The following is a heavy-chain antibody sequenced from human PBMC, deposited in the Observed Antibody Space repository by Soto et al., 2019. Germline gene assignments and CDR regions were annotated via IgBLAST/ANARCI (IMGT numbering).Heavy chain of an antibody. CDR3: ATEGGVYCAPEAVDI. J-gene: IGHJ6*04. D-gene: IGHD5-12*01. CDR2: LDPEDGEA. Sequence: ASVKVSCKFSGYTLTELSMRWVRQAPGKGLEWMVGLDPEDGEAIYAQKFQGRVTMTEDTSTDTAYMELSSLRSEDTAVYYCATEGGVYCAPEAVDIWGKGTMVTVSS. CDR1: GYTLTELS. V-gene: IGHV1-24*01.